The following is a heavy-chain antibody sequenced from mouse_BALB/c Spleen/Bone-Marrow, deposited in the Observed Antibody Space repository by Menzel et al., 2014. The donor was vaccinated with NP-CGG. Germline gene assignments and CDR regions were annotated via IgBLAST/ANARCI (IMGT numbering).Heavy chain of an antibody. J-gene: IGHJ2*01. Sequence: EVKLMESGPGLVRPSQTVSLTCTVTGISITTGNYRWSWIRQFPGNKLEWIGXIYYSGTITYNPSLTSRTTITRDTSKNQFFLEMNSLTAEDTATYYCARELYYFDYWGQGTTLTVSS. CDR1: GISITTGNYR. CDR2: IYYSGTI. CDR3: ARELYYFDY. V-gene: IGHV3-5*02.